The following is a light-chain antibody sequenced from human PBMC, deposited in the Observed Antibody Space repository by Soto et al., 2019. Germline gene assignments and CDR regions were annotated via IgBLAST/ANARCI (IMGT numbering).Light chain of an antibody. Sequence: EVVLMQSPATLSVSPGETATLSCRASQNVRNNLAWDQQKPGQAPRLLIYGASTRATGIPPRFSGSGSGTDFALPITRLQSEDLGVYYCQQYKNWPPLTFGGGTKVKIK. V-gene: IGKV3-15*01. J-gene: IGKJ4*01. CDR1: QNVRNN. CDR2: GAS. CDR3: QQYKNWPPLT.